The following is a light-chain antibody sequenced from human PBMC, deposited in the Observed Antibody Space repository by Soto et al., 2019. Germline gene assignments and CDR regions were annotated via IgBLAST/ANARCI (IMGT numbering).Light chain of an antibody. CDR2: DIS. J-gene: IGKJ4*01. Sequence: EIVMTQSPATLSVSPGERATLSCRASQSVSSNLAWYQQKPGQAPSPLIYDISARATGIPTRFSGSGSGIEFTLTISSLQSEDFAVYYCQQYNDWPLTFGGGTKVEIK. CDR3: QQYNDWPLT. CDR1: QSVSSN. V-gene: IGKV3D-15*01.